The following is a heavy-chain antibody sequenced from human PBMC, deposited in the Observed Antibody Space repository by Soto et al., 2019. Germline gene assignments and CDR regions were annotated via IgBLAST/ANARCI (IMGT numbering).Heavy chain of an antibody. Sequence: GSSVQVSSTAPGGTFSTFAFHWGRQAPGQGLESMGEIIPLFGKANYAQKFPGRVTFSADRSTATVFMEVNRLRSDDTAVYYWVRGRIKLTVYFEGWGQGTPVPV. CDR1: GGTFSTFA. CDR2: IIPLFGKA. V-gene: IGHV1-69*06. D-gene: IGHD3-10*01. J-gene: IGHJ1*01. CDR3: VRGRIKLTVYFEG.